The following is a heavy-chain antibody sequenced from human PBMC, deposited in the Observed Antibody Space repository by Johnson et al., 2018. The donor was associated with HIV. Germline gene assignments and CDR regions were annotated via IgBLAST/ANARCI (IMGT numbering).Heavy chain of an antibody. J-gene: IGHJ3*02. D-gene: IGHD3-22*01. Sequence: VQLVESGGGLVQPGGSLRLSCAASGFTFSSYWMRWVRQAPGKGLEWVANIKQDGSEKYHEDSVKGRFTISRDNAKNSRYLQMNSLKAEDTAVYCCASGPTYYYDSSGYWSDAFDIWGQGTMVTVSS. V-gene: IGHV3-7*05. CDR2: IKQDGSEK. CDR1: GFTFSSYW. CDR3: ASGPTYYYDSSGYWSDAFDI.